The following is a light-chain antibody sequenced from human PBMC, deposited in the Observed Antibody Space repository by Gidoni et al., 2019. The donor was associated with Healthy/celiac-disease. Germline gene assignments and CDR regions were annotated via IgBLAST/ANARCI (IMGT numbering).Light chain of an antibody. CDR2: GAS. Sequence: DIQMTQSPSSLSVSVGDRVTITCRASQGITNYLAWYQQRPGRVPKLLIYGASTMQSGVPSRFSGSGSGTDFTLTISSLQPEDVATYYCQKYNSAPLTFGGGTKVEIK. J-gene: IGKJ4*01. CDR3: QKYNSAPLT. CDR1: QGITNY. V-gene: IGKV1-27*01.